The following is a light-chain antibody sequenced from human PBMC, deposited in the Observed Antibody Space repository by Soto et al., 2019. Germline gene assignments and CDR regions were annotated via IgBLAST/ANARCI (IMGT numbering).Light chain of an antibody. Sequence: QSVLTQPPSASGTPGQRFTISCSGSSSNIGSNTVNWYQQLPGTAPKLLIYSNNQRPSGVPDRFSGSKSGTSASLAISGLQSEDESDYYCAAWDDILNGHYVYGTGTKVTVL. CDR2: SNN. J-gene: IGLJ1*01. V-gene: IGLV1-44*01. CDR3: AAWDDILNGHYV. CDR1: SSNIGSNT.